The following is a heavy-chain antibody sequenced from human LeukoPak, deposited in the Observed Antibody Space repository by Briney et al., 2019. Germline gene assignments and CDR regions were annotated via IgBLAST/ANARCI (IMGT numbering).Heavy chain of an antibody. CDR1: GGSISSYY. CDR3: ARTYDYVWGSYRYPYFDY. D-gene: IGHD3-16*02. J-gene: IGHJ4*02. CDR2: IYTSGST. Sequence: PSETLSLTCTVSGGSISSYYWSWIRQPAGKGLEWIGRIYTSGSTNYNPSLKSRVTMSVDTSKNQFSLQLNSVTPEDTAVYYCARTYDYVWGSYRYPYFDYWGQETLVTVSS. V-gene: IGHV4-4*07.